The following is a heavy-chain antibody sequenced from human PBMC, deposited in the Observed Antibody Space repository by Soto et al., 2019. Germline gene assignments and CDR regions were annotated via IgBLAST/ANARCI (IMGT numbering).Heavy chain of an antibody. J-gene: IGHJ6*02. Sequence: SQTLSLTCPISGDSVSSNSAAWNWTRQSPSRGLEWLGRTYYRSKWYNDYAVTVKSRITINPDTSKNQFSLQLNSVTPEDTAVYYCARDSSKPFYYYSYGMDARGQGNTVTVCS. D-gene: IGHD6-13*01. V-gene: IGHV6-1*01. CDR3: ARDSSKPFYYYSYGMDA. CDR2: TYYRSKWYN. CDR1: GDSVSSNSAA.